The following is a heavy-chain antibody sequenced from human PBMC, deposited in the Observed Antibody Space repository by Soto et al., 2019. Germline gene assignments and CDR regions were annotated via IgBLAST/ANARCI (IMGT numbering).Heavy chain of an antibody. Sequence: QVHLVQSGAEVKKPGASVKVSCKASGYTFTSYGINWVLQAPGQGLEWMGWISAHNGNTDYAQKLQGRVIVTRDTSTSTAYMELRSLRSDDTAVYYCARVRYGDYWGQGALVTGSS. J-gene: IGHJ4*02. CDR2: ISAHNGNT. V-gene: IGHV1-18*01. CDR1: GYTFTSYG. CDR3: ARVRYGDY. D-gene: IGHD1-1*01.